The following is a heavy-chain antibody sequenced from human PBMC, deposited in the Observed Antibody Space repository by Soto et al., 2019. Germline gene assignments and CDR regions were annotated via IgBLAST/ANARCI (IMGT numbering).Heavy chain of an antibody. CDR3: ARYRVAGQQDYYYCGMDV. CDR2: IWYDGSNK. V-gene: IGHV3-33*01. CDR1: GFTFSSYG. Sequence: GGSLRLSCAASGFTFSSYGMHWVRQAPGKGLEWVAVIWYDGSNKYYADSVKGRFTISRDNSKNTLYLQMNSLRAEDTAVYYCARYRVAGQQDYYYCGMDVWGQGTTVTVSS. J-gene: IGHJ6*02. D-gene: IGHD6-19*01.